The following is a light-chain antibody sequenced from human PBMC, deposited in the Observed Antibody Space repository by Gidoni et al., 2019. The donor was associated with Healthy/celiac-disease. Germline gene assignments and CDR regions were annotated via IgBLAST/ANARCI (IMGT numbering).Light chain of an antibody. Sequence: QSALTQPRSVSGSPGQTVTISCTGTSSDVCGFNYVAWYQQHPGKAPTLMSYDVSKRTSGVPDRFSGSKSGNTASLTISWLQAEDEAAYYCCSYAGIYWVFGGGTKLTVL. CDR1: SSDVCGFNY. CDR2: DVS. J-gene: IGLJ3*02. V-gene: IGLV2-11*01. CDR3: CSYAGIYWV.